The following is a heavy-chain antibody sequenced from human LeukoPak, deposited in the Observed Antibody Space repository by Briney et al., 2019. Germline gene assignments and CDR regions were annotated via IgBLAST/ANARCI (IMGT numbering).Heavy chain of an antibody. V-gene: IGHV1-46*01. CDR3: AKDGPTLTISN. J-gene: IGHJ4*02. Sequence: ASLKLSCKASVYTFTTFYMPCVRQSPGPRLEWMEMLNPSGGSSSYAQKFQGRLTMTRDTSTSTIYMELSSLRSEDTAVYYCAKDGPTLTISNWGQGTLVTVSS. D-gene: IGHD2/OR15-2a*01. CDR1: VYTFTTFY. CDR2: LNPSGGSS.